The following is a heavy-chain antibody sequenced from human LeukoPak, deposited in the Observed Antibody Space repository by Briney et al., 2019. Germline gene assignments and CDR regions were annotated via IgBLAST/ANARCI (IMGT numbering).Heavy chain of an antibody. D-gene: IGHD2-15*01. CDR1: GYTFTSFH. CDR3: ARGLEDVVVAASTYYFDS. J-gene: IGHJ4*02. V-gene: IGHV1-18*01. Sequence: ASVKVSCKASGYTFTSFHISWVRQAPGQGLEWMGWISAYNGNTNYAQKLQGRVTMTTDTSTSTAYMELRSLRSDDTAVYYCARGLEDVVVAASTYYFDSWGQGTRVTVSS. CDR2: ISAYNGNT.